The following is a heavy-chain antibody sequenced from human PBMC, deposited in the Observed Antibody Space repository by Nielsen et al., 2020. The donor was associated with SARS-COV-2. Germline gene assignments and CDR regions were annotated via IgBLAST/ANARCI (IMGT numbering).Heavy chain of an antibody. D-gene: IGHD2-15*01. CDR1: GFTFSSYG. Sequence: GGSLRLSCAASGFTFSSYGMHWVRQAPGKGLEWVAVISYDGSNKYYADSVKGRFTISRDNSKNTLYLQMNSLRAEDTAVYYCARDLAFGRYSDDAFDIWGQGTMVTVSS. J-gene: IGHJ3*02. CDR3: ARDLAFGRYSDDAFDI. V-gene: IGHV3-30*03. CDR2: ISYDGSNK.